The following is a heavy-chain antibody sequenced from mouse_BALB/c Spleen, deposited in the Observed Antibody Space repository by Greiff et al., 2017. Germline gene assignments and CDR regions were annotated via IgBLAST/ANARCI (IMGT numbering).Heavy chain of an antibody. CDR2: ISSGGSYT. Sequence: EVKLVESGGDLVKPGGSLKLSCAASGFTFSSYGMSWVRQTPDKRLEWVATISSGGSYTYYPDSVKGRFTISRDNAKNTLYLQMSSLKSEDTAMYYCARQAIYYGYWYFDVWGAGTTVTVSS. CDR1: GFTFSSYG. J-gene: IGHJ1*01. D-gene: IGHD2-1*01. V-gene: IGHV5-6*01. CDR3: ARQAIYYGYWYFDV.